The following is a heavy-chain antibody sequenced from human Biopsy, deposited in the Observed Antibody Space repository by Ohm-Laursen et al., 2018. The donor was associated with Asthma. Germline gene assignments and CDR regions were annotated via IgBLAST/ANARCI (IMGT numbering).Heavy chain of an antibody. CDR2: ISVYNGNT. Sequence: VASVKVSCKASGYTFNCAGITWVRQAPGQGLEWMGWISVYNGNTKVAQKLQDRVTMITDTSTSTAYMELRSLRSDDTAVYFCARAVDYSHYYGIDVWGQGTTVTVS. V-gene: IGHV1-18*01. CDR3: ARAVDYSHYYGIDV. J-gene: IGHJ6*02. CDR1: GYTFNCAG. D-gene: IGHD3-10*01.